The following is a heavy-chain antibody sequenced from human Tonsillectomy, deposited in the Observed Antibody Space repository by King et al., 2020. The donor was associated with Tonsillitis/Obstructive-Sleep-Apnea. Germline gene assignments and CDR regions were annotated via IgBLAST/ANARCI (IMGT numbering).Heavy chain of an antibody. J-gene: IGHJ6*03. V-gene: IGHV1-46*01. D-gene: IGHD2-2*01. Sequence: VQLVESGAEVRKPGASVKVSCKASGYTFTSYYMHWVRQAPGQGLEWMGIINPSGGSTSYAQKFQGRVTMTRDTSTSTVYMELSSLRSEDTAVYYCAREAECSSTSCYEYYYYYMDVWGKGTTVTVSS. CDR1: GYTFTSYY. CDR3: AREAECSSTSCYEYYYYYMDV. CDR2: INPSGGST.